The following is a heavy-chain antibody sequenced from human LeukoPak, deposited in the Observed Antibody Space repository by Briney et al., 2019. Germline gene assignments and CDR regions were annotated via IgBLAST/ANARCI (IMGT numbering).Heavy chain of an antibody. CDR1: GGTFSSYA. J-gene: IGHJ5*02. CDR2: IIPIFGTA. CDR3: ARVPYYYDSSGYINWFDP. D-gene: IGHD3-22*01. V-gene: IGHV1-69*06. Sequence: SVKVSCKASGGTFSSYAISWVRQAPGQGLEWMGGIIPIFGTANYAQKFQGRVTITADKSTSTAYMEVSSLRSDDTAVYYCARVPYYYDSSGYINWFDPWGQGTLVTVSS.